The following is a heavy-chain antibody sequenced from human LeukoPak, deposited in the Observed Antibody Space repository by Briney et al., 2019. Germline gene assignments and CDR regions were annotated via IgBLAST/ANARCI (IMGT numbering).Heavy chain of an antibody. CDR1: GGSISGYY. CDR2: IYYSGST. V-gene: IGHV4-59*08. Sequence: SETLSLTCTVSGGSISGYYWSWIRQPPGKGLEWIGYIYYSGSTNYNPSLKSRVTILVDTSKNQFSLKLSSVTAADTAVYYCARYSSSWALSFDYWGQGTLVTVSS. CDR3: ARYSSSWALSFDY. D-gene: IGHD6-13*01. J-gene: IGHJ4*02.